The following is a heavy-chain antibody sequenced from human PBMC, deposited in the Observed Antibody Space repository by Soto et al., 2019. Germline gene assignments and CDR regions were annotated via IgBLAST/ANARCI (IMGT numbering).Heavy chain of an antibody. J-gene: IGHJ6*02. D-gene: IGHD1-1*01. CDR2: ITTSSSPT. CDR1: GFTFSDYS. Sequence: LRLSCAASGFTFSDYSMNWVRQAPGKGLEWVSYITTSSSPTYYADSVKGRFTISRDNVKNTLYLQMNSLRAEDTAVYYCARDPGHGLDVWGQGTTVTVSS. CDR3: ARDPGHGLDV. V-gene: IGHV3-48*01.